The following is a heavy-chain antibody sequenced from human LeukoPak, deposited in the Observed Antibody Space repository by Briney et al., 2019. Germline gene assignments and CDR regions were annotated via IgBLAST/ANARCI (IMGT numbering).Heavy chain of an antibody. CDR2: LNPNSGNT. Sequence: ASVRVSCKASGYTFTSSEIHWVRQAPGQGLEWMGWLNPNSGNTGYAQKFQGRVTFTRESSTSAAYMEVTRLRSEDTAVYYCGRAPSRSFDIWGQGTMVTVSS. CDR1: GYTFTSSE. CDR3: GRAPSRSFDI. D-gene: IGHD3-16*02. J-gene: IGHJ3*02. V-gene: IGHV1-8*03.